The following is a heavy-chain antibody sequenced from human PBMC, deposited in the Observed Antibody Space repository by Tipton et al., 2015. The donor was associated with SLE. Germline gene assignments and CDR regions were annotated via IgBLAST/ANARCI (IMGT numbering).Heavy chain of an antibody. CDR3: AKHDSYGQSGFGY. CDR1: GFTFSSYA. D-gene: IGHD5-18*01. CDR2: IYSGDSNT. V-gene: IGHV3-23*03. Sequence: GSLRLSCAASGFTFSSYAMSWVRQAPGKGLEWVSVIYSGDSNTYYADSVKGRFTISRDNSKNTLYLQMNSLRAEDTAVYYCAKHDSYGQSGFGYWGQGTLVTVSS. J-gene: IGHJ4*02.